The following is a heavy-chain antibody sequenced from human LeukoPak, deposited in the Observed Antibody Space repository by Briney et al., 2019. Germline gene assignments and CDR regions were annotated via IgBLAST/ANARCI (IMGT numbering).Heavy chain of an antibody. V-gene: IGHV3-7*01. CDR2: IKQDGSEK. CDR1: GFTFSSYW. J-gene: IGHJ3*02. CDR3: ARDSVAAMVRLAFDI. D-gene: IGHD5-18*01. Sequence: PGGSLRLSCAASGFTFSSYWMSWVHQAPGKGLEWVANIKQDGSEKYYVDSVKGRFTISRDNAKNSLYLQMDSLRAEDTAVYYCARDSVAAMVRLAFDIWGQGTMVTVSS.